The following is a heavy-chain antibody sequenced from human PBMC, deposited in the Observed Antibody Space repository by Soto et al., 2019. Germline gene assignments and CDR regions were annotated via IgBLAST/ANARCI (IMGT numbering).Heavy chain of an antibody. D-gene: IGHD6-13*01. CDR1: GFTFNDYA. V-gene: IGHV3-9*01. CDR3: ARDVGQGSWWACDY. CDR2: ISWNSGTI. Sequence: EVQLVESGGGLVQPGRSLRLSCAASGFTFNDYAMHWVRQAPGKGLEWVSGISWNSGTIAYADSVKGRFAISRDNAKNSLHLQMDSLRAEDTALYYCARDVGQGSWWACDYWGQGTLVTVSS. J-gene: IGHJ4*02.